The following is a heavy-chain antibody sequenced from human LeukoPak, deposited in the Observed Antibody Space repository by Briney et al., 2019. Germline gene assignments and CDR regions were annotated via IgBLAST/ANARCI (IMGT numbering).Heavy chain of an antibody. Sequence: GRSPRLSCAASGFTFSSYAMSWVRQAPGKGLEWVSAISSSGGSTYYADSVKGRFTISRDNSKNTLYLQMNSLRAEDTAVYYCAKDGPYYFDYWGQGTLVTVSS. CDR2: ISSSGGST. J-gene: IGHJ4*02. CDR1: GFTFSSYA. CDR3: AKDGPYYFDY. V-gene: IGHV3-23*01.